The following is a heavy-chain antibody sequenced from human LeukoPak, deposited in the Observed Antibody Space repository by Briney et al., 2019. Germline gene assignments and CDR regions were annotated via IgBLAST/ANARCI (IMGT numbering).Heavy chain of an antibody. D-gene: IGHD3-9*01. Sequence: SETLSLTCTVSGGSISSGGYYWSWIRQPPGKGLEWIGYIYHSGSTYYNPSLKSRVTISVDRSKNQFSLKLSSVTAADTAVYYCARGLLRYFDWQYWGQGTLVTVSS. V-gene: IGHV4-30-2*01. CDR1: GGSISSGGYY. CDR3: ARGLLRYFDWQY. CDR2: IYHSGST. J-gene: IGHJ4*02.